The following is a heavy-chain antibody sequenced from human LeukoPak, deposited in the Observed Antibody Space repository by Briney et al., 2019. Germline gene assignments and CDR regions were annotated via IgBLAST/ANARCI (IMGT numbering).Heavy chain of an antibody. D-gene: IGHD3-22*01. CDR2: IRYDGSNK. CDR1: GVILSTYG. J-gene: IGHJ4*02. V-gene: IGHV3-30*02. CDR3: AKDRVLWYDSSGYYSPDY. Sequence: GGTLRLSCATSGVILSTYGMHWVRQAPGKGLEWVAIIRYDGSNKAYADSVKGRFTISRDTSKKTLYLQMNSLRAEDTAVYYCAKDRVLWYDSSGYYSPDYWGQGTLVTVS.